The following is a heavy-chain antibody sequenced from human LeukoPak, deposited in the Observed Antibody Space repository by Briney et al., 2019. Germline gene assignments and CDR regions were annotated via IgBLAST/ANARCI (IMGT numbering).Heavy chain of an antibody. CDR3: ATQQGWDVDAAMVTGIIDY. J-gene: IGHJ4*02. CDR2: IYYSGST. CDR1: GGSISSGGYY. Sequence: SETLSLTCTVSGGSISSGGYYWSWIRQHPGKGLEWIGYIYYSGSTYYNPSLKSRVTISVDTSKNQFSLKLSSVTAADTAVYYCATQQGWDVDAAMVTGIIDYWGQGTLVNVSS. V-gene: IGHV4-31*03. D-gene: IGHD5-18*01.